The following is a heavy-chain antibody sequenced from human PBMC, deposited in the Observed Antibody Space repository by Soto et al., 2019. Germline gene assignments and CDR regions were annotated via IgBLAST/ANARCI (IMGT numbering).Heavy chain of an antibody. D-gene: IGHD2-21*02. CDR1: GFTFSNYW. J-gene: IGHJ4*02. Sequence: PGGSLRLSCGASGFTFSNYWMHWVRQAPGEGLVWVSRISGDGRFTRFADSVKGRFTISRDNAKNQFSLKLSSVTAADTAAYYCARVVTVVTPRYFDYWGQGTLVTVSS. CDR3: ARVVTVVTPRYFDY. V-gene: IGHV3-74*01. CDR2: ISGDGRFT.